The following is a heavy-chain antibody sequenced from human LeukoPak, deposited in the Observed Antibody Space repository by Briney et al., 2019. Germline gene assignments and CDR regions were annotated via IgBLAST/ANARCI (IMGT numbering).Heavy chain of an antibody. D-gene: IGHD2-15*01. CDR3: VLAPNSNWFDF. V-gene: IGHV4-59*08. CDR2: IHYSESS. Sequence: SETLSLTCSVSGDSVSSFYWNWIRQSPGRGLEWIGNIHYSESSIYNPSLRSRVTMSIDTSKKQFFLKLTSVTAADTAVYYCVLAPNSNWFDFWGQGTLVTVSS. CDR1: GDSVSSFY. J-gene: IGHJ4*02.